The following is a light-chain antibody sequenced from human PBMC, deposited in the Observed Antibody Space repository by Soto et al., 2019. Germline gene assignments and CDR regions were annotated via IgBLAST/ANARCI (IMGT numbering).Light chain of an antibody. CDR2: GAS. CDR3: HRYNSWPRGT. CDR1: QSVNLN. Sequence: EIMMTQSPGTLSVSPGEGATLSCTASQSVNLNLAWYQQKPGQPPRLLLYGASTRATSIPVRIRGSGSGTEFTLSISSVQSEDSAVSYCHRYNSWPRGTFGRGTKVEIK. J-gene: IGKJ3*01. V-gene: IGKV3-15*01.